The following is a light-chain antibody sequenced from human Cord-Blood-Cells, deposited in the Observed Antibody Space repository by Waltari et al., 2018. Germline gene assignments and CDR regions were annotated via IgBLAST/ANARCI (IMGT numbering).Light chain of an antibody. Sequence: DIQMTQSPSSLSASVGERVTITCRASQGISNYLAWYQQKPGKVPKLLIYAASTLQSGVPSRFSRSGSGTDFTLTISSLQPEDVATYYCQKYNSAPIFTFGPGTKVDIK. CDR2: AAS. J-gene: IGKJ3*01. CDR1: QGISNY. V-gene: IGKV1-27*01. CDR3: QKYNSAPIFT.